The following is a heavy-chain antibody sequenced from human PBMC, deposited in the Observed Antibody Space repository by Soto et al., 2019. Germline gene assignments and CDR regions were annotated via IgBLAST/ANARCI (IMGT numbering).Heavy chain of an antibody. Sequence: EVQLVESGGGLVKPGGSLRLSCAASGFTFSSYSMNWVRQAPGKGLEWVSSISSSSSYIYYADSVKGRFTISRDNAKNSLYLQMNSLRAEDTAVYYCARDTPEYGDYVAGAFDIWGQGTMVTVSS. CDR1: GFTFSSYS. CDR3: ARDTPEYGDYVAGAFDI. D-gene: IGHD4-17*01. J-gene: IGHJ3*02. CDR2: ISSSSSYI. V-gene: IGHV3-21*01.